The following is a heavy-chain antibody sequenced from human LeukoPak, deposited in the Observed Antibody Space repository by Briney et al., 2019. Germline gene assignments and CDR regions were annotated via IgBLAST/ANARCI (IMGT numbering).Heavy chain of an antibody. CDR1: GFTFSIPW. CDR2: INVDGTST. CDR3: TTSRSGGNSGLPDY. Sequence: PGGSLRLSCAASGFTFSIPWMHWVRRVPGEGLVWVSRINVDGTSTRYADSVKGRFTISRDNAENTVFLQLDSPRAEDTGVYYCTTSRSGGNSGLPDYWGQGTLVTVSS. D-gene: IGHD4-23*01. J-gene: IGHJ4*02. V-gene: IGHV3-74*01.